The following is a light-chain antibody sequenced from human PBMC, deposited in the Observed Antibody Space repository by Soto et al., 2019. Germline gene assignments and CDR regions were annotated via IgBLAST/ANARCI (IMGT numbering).Light chain of an antibody. J-gene: IGKJ5*01. CDR1: ERIYSAY. CDR3: QQRSNWPPIT. CDR2: GTS. Sequence: VLTQSPGTLSSSRGERATLACRGSERIYSAYLGWYQQKPGQAPRLLVYGTSSRATGIPDRFSGSGSGTDFTLTISRLEPEDYAVYYCQQRSNWPPITFGQGTRLDIK. V-gene: IGKV3D-20*02.